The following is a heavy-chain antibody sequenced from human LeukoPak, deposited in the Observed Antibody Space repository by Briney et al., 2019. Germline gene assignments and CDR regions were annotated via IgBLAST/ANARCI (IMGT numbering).Heavy chain of an antibody. CDR3: ARSITMVRGVITRNWFDP. CDR2: IYYSGST. V-gene: IGHV4-59*01. Sequence: SETLSLTCTVSGGSISSYYWSWIRQPPGKGLEWIGYIYYSGSTNYNPSLKSRVTISVDTSKNQFSLKLSSVTAADTAVYYCARSITMVRGVITRNWFDPWGQGTLVTVSS. J-gene: IGHJ5*02. CDR1: GGSISSYY. D-gene: IGHD3-10*01.